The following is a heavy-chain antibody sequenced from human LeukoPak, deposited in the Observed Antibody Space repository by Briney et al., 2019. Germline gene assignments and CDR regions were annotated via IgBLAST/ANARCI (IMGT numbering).Heavy chain of an antibody. V-gene: IGHV3-33*06. D-gene: IGHD2/OR15-2a*01. CDR3: AKDSTLGAFDI. J-gene: IGHJ3*02. CDR2: IWYDGSNK. Sequence: GGSLRLSCAASGFTFSSYGMHWVRQAPGKGLEWVAVIWYDGSNKYYADSVKGRFTISRDNSKNTLYLQMNSLRAEDTAVYYCAKDSTLGAFDIWGQGTMVTVSS. CDR1: GFTFSSYG.